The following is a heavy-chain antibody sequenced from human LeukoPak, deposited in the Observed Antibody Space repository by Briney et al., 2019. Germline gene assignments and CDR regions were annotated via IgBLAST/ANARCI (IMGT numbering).Heavy chain of an antibody. Sequence: GGSLRLSCAASGFTFSSNTMNWVRQAPGKGPEWVSSISSSSSNMYYADSVQGRFTISRDNAKNSLYLQMNSLRAEDTGVYYCARDSYYTPDYWGQGTLVTVSS. J-gene: IGHJ4*02. CDR3: ARDSYYTPDY. D-gene: IGHD3-22*01. CDR1: GFTFSSNT. CDR2: ISSSSSNM. V-gene: IGHV3-21*01.